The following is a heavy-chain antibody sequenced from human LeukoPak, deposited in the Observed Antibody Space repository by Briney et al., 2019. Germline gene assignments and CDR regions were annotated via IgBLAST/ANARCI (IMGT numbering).Heavy chain of an antibody. V-gene: IGHV3-23*01. CDR3: AKGSGSWSSGSVSFDY. J-gene: IGHJ4*02. D-gene: IGHD3-22*01. CDR2: ISGSGGST. Sequence: GGSLRLSCAASGFTFSRFAMSWVRQAPGKGLEWVSAISGSGGSTYYADSVKGRFTISRDNSKNTLYLQMNSLRAEDTAVYYCAKGSGSWSSGSVSFDYWGQGTLVTVSS. CDR1: GFTFSRFA.